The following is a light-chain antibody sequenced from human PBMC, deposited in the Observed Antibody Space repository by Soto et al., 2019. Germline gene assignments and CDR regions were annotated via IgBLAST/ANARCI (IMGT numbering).Light chain of an antibody. J-gene: IGKJ4*01. Sequence: EIVLTQSPGTLSLSPGERATLSCRASQSVSSSYLAWYQQKPGQAPRLLIYGASSRATGIPVRFSGSGSGTDFTLTIGRLEPEDFAVYYCQQYGSSPLTFGGGTKVDIK. V-gene: IGKV3-20*01. CDR2: GAS. CDR1: QSVSSSY. CDR3: QQYGSSPLT.